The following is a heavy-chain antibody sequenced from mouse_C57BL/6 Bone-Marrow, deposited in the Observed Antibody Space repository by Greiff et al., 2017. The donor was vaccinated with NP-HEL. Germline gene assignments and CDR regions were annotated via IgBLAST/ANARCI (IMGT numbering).Heavy chain of an antibody. CDR2: ISNGGGST. CDR1: GFTFSDYY. V-gene: IGHV5-12*01. CDR3: ARHGNFYYAMDY. D-gene: IGHD2-1*01. J-gene: IGHJ4*01. Sequence: EVNVVESGGGLVQPGGSLKLSCAASGFTFSDYYMYWVRQTPEKRLEWVAYISNGGGSTYYPDTVKGRFTISRDNAKNTLYLQMSRLKSEDTAMYYCARHGNFYYAMDYWGQGTSVTVSS.